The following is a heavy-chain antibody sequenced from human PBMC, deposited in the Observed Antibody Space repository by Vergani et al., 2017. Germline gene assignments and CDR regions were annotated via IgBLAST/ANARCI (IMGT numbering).Heavy chain of an antibody. CDR2: ISSSSSYI. Sequence: EVQLVESGGGLVKPGGSLRLSCAASGFTFSSYSMNWVRQAPGKGLEWVSSISSSSSYIYYADSVKGRFTISRDNAKNSLYLQMNSLRAEDTAVYYCARDASGVVVPAAINYYYYYMDVWGKGTTVTVSS. V-gene: IGHV3-21*01. CDR1: GFTFSSYS. CDR3: ARDASGVVVPAAINYYYYYMDV. D-gene: IGHD2-2*02. J-gene: IGHJ6*03.